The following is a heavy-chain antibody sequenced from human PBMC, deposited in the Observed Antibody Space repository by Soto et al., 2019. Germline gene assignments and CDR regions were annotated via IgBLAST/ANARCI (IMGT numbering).Heavy chain of an antibody. CDR1: GFTVSSANY. CDR2: IYSAGTT. CDR3: ASFLRYSSSSQ. V-gene: IGHV3-53*01. Sequence: LRLSCVVSGFTVSSANYMSWVRQAPGKGLEWVSVIYSAGTTYYADSVKGRFTISRDNSKNTLYLQMNSLRAEDTAVYYCASFLRYSSSSQWGQGTLVTSPQ. D-gene: IGHD6-6*01. J-gene: IGHJ4*02.